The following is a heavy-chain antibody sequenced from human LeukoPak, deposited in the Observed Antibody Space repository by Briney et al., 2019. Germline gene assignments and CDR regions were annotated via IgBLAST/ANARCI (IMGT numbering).Heavy chain of an antibody. CDR1: GDSISSGRYY. D-gene: IGHD5-12*01. J-gene: IGHJ4*02. CDR2: IYTSGST. CDR3: AREGYVEELDY. V-gene: IGHV4-61*02. Sequence: SETLPLTCTVSGDSISSGRYYWSWIRQPAGKGLEWIGRIYTSGSTNYNPSLKSRVTIPVGTSKNQFSLKLSSVTAADTAVYYCAREGYVEELDYWGQGTLVTVSS.